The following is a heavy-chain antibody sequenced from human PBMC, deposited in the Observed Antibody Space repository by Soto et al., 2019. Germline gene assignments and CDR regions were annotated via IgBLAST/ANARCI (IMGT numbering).Heavy chain of an antibody. J-gene: IGHJ4*02. V-gene: IGHV3-33*01. CDR1: GFTFSSYG. D-gene: IGHD6-19*01. Sequence: QVQLVESGGGVVQPGRSLRLSCVASGFTFSSYGMHWVRQAPGKGLEWVAVIWYDGSNKYYADSVKGRFTISRDNSKNTLYLQMNSLRAEDTAVYYCARDPIAVAGPGHYFDYWGQGTLVTVSS. CDR2: IWYDGSNK. CDR3: ARDPIAVAGPGHYFDY.